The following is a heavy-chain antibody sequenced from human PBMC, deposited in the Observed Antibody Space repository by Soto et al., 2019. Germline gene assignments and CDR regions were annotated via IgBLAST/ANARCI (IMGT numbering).Heavy chain of an antibody. CDR1: GGTYA. Sequence: QVQLVQSGAEVKKPGSSVKVSCKASGGTYAISWVRQAPGQGLEWMGGINTIFGTTNYAQRFQGRVTITADESTSTAYMELSSLRSEDTAVYDCARENVGRTSYYFDYWGQGTMVTVSS. CDR2: INTIFGTT. J-gene: IGHJ4*02. V-gene: IGHV1-69*01. D-gene: IGHD1-1*01. CDR3: ARENVGRTSYYFDY.